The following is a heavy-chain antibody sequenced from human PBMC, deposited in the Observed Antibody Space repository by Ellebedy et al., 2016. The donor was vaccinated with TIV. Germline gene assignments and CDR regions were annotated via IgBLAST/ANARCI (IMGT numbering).Heavy chain of an antibody. CDR1: GGSIRTTNW. CDR2: IYHSGKT. CDR3: APWDYYDSRGYLGN. J-gene: IGHJ4*02. D-gene: IGHD3-22*01. V-gene: IGHV4-4*02. Sequence: MPSETLSLTCTVSGGSIRTTNWWTWVRQPPGKGLEWIGEIYHSGKTNYNPSLTSRVTISVDKSKNQFSLKLISVTAADTAVYYCAPWDYYDSRGYLGNWGQGTLVTVSS.